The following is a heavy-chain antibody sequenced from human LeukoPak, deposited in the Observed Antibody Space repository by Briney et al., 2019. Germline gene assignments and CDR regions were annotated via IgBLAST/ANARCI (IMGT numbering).Heavy chain of an antibody. Sequence: GGSLRLSCAASGFTFSSYAMHWVRQAPGKGLEWVAVISYDGSNKYYADSVKGRFTISRDNSKNTLYLQMNSLRAEDTAVYYCARDARYCSGGSCLGYGMDVWGQGTTVTVSS. V-gene: IGHV3-30-3*01. CDR1: GFTFSSYA. CDR3: ARDARYCSGGSCLGYGMDV. CDR2: ISYDGSNK. D-gene: IGHD2-15*01. J-gene: IGHJ6*02.